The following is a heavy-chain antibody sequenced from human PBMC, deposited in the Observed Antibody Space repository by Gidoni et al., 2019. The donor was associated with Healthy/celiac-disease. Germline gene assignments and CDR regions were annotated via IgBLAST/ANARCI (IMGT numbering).Heavy chain of an antibody. D-gene: IGHD3-10*01. V-gene: IGHV3-23*01. CDR2: ISGSGGST. CDR1: GFTFSSYA. Sequence: EVQLLESGGGLVQPGGSLRLSCAASGFTFSSYAMSWVRQAPGKGLEWVSAISGSGGSTYYADSVKGRFTISRDNAKNTLYLQMNSLRAEDTAVYYCAKELDGFGELLDAFDIWGQGTMVTVSS. CDR3: AKELDGFGELLDAFDI. J-gene: IGHJ3*02.